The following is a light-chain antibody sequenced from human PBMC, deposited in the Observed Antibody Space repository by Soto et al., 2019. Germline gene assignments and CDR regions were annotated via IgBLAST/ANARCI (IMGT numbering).Light chain of an antibody. CDR2: GAS. CDR1: HNISSTY. J-gene: IGKJ2*01. CDR3: QHSGSSMYT. Sequence: EVVLTQSPGTLSLSPGEVATLSCSASHNISSTYLAWYQQKPGQAPRLLIYGASSRATGIPDRFSGSGSGTDFTLTVRRLETEDFAVFYCQHSGSSMYTFGQGTRLDIK. V-gene: IGKV3-20*01.